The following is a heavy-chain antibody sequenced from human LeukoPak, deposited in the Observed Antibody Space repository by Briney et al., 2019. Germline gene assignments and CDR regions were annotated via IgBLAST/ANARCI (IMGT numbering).Heavy chain of an antibody. CDR2: ISDSGGST. Sequence: AGGSLRLSCAASGFTFSSYAMNWVRQAPGKGLEWVSTISDSGGSTYYADSVKGRFTISRDNSKNTLYLQMNSLRAEDTAVYYCARTLGYYDSSGYRFDYWGQGTLVTVSS. CDR3: ARTLGYYDSSGYRFDY. D-gene: IGHD3-22*01. CDR1: GFTFSSYA. J-gene: IGHJ4*02. V-gene: IGHV3-23*01.